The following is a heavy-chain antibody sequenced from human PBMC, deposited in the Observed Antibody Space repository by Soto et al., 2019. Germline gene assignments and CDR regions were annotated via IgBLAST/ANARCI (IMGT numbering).Heavy chain of an antibody. CDR2: IYPGDSDT. Sequence: GESLKISCKGSGYSFTSYWIGWVRQMPGKGLERMGIIYPGDSDTRYSPSFQGQVTISADKSISTAYLQWSSLKASDTAMYYCARHAGTVTREYYGMDVWGQGTTVTVS. J-gene: IGHJ6*02. CDR3: ARHAGTVTREYYGMDV. V-gene: IGHV5-51*01. D-gene: IGHD4-17*01. CDR1: GYSFTSYW.